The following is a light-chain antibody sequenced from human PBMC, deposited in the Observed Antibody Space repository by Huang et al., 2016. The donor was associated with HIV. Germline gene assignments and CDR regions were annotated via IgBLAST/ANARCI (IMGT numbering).Light chain of an antibody. CDR1: QNINTW. CDR3: QQYNTYLYT. Sequence: DIQMTQSPSTLSASVGDRVTITCRASQNINTWLAWYHQKPWKAPDLLIYRASSLQVGVPSRFTGSGSGTEFTLTITSLQPDDLGTYYCQQYNTYLYTFGQGTKLEI. CDR2: RAS. J-gene: IGKJ2*01. V-gene: IGKV1-5*03.